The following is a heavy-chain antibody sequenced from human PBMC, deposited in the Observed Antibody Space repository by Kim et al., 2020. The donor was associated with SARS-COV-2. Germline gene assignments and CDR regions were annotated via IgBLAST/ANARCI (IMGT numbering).Heavy chain of an antibody. V-gene: IGHV3-74*01. D-gene: IGHD3-10*01. CDR3: TRDVLQWFGDLNPNDTFHV. J-gene: IGHJ3*01. Sequence: GGSLRLSCAASGFTFSTYWMHWVRQPAGKGPVWVSRINSDGSDTTYADSVRGRFTVSRDNAKNTLYLQMNTLRAEDTAVYYCTRDVLQWFGDLNPNDTFHVWGQGEVVTVS. CDR1: GFTFSTYW. CDR2: INSDGSDT.